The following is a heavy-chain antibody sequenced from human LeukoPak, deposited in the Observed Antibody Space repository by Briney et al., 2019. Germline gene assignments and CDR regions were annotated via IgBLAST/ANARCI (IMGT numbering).Heavy chain of an antibody. D-gene: IGHD3-16*02. V-gene: IGHV4-39*07. Sequence: NPSETLSLTCTVSGDSVSRSSYCWGWIRQPPGKGLEWIGEIDHSGSTNYNPSLKSRVTISVDTSKNQFSLKLSSVTAADTAVYYCARGHYDYVWGSYRYSWFDPWGQGTLVTVSS. J-gene: IGHJ5*02. CDR3: ARGHYDYVWGSYRYSWFDP. CDR2: IDHSGST. CDR1: GDSVSRSSYC.